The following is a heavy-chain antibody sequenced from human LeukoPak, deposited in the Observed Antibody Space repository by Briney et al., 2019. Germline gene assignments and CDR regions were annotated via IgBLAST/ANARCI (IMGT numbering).Heavy chain of an antibody. Sequence: GGSLRLSCAASGFTFSSYSMNWVRQAPGKGLEWFSFISSSSSYIYYADSVKGRFTISRDNAKNSLYLQMNSLRAEDTAVYYCARGYCSSTSCYQAYYFDYWGQGTLVTVSS. V-gene: IGHV3-21*01. CDR3: ARGYCSSTSCYQAYYFDY. CDR2: ISSSSSYI. D-gene: IGHD2-2*01. CDR1: GFTFSSYS. J-gene: IGHJ4*02.